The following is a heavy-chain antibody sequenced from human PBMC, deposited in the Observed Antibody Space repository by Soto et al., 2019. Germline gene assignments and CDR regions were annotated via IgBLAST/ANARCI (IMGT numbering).Heavy chain of an antibody. CDR2: ISSSSIYT. V-gene: IGHV3-21*01. Sequence: GGSLRLSCAASGFTFSSYSMNWVRQAPGKGLEWVSSISSSSIYTHYADSVKGRFTFSRDNSKNSLYLQMNSLRAEDTAVYYCARAPSKGYTYGIDYWGQGALVTVSS. CDR3: ARAPSKGYTYGIDY. D-gene: IGHD5-18*01. J-gene: IGHJ4*02. CDR1: GFTFSSYS.